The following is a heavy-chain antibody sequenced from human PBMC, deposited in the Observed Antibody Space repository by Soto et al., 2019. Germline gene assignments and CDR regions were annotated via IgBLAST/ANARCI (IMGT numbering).Heavy chain of an antibody. V-gene: IGHV3-21*01. CDR3: ARALYYDYIWGSSDY. CDR1: GFPFSSYS. J-gene: IGHJ4*02. CDR2: ITSSSSYI. D-gene: IGHD3-16*01. Sequence: EVQLVESGGGLGKPGGSLRLSCAASGFPFSSYSMNWVRQAPGKGLEWVSSITSSSSYIYYAASLKGRFTISRDNAKNSLYLQMNSLRAEDTAVYFCARALYYDYIWGSSDYWGQGTLVTVSS.